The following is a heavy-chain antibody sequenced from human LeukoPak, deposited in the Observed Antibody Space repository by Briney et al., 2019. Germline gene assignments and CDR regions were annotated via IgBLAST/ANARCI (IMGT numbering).Heavy chain of an antibody. CDR2: IHYSGST. CDR1: GGSMNTYF. J-gene: IGHJ4*02. D-gene: IGHD1-26*01. V-gene: IGHV4-59*08. CDR3: ARHKTGGTYPLDY. Sequence: SATLSLTCTVSGGSMNTYFWSGIRQPPGKGLEWIGHIHYSGSTTYNPSLKSRVTISVDVSKNQFSLKLSSVTAADTAVYYCARHKTGGTYPLDYWGQGTLVTVSS.